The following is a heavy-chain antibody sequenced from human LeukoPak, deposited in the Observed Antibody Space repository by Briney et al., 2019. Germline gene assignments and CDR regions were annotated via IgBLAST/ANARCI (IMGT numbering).Heavy chain of an antibody. J-gene: IGHJ4*02. CDR2: TYYRSKWYN. CDR3: ARDLREVATSDY. V-gene: IGHV6-1*01. D-gene: IGHD5-24*01. Sequence: KTSQTLSLTCAISGDSVSSNSAAWNWIRQSPSRGLEWLGRTYYRSKWYNDYAVSVKSRITINPDTSKNQFSLKLSSVTAADTAVYYCARDLREVATSDYWGQGTLVTVSS. CDR1: GDSVSSNSAA.